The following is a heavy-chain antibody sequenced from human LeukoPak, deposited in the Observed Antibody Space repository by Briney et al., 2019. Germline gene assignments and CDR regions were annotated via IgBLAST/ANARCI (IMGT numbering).Heavy chain of an antibody. J-gene: IGHJ4*02. CDR1: GFTFSSYG. D-gene: IGHD1-20*01. Sequence: PGRSLRLSCAASGFTFSSYGMHWVRQAPGKGLEWVAVIWYDGSNKYYADSVKGRFTISRDNSKNTLYLQMNSLRAEDTAVYYCFFPGVTGKVYWGQGTLVTVSS. CDR3: FFPGVTGKVY. V-gene: IGHV3-33*01. CDR2: IWYDGSNK.